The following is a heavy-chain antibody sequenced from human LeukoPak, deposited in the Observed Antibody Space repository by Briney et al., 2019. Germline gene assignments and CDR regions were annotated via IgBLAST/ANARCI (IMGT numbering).Heavy chain of an antibody. V-gene: IGHV3-23*01. CDR2: ISSNSGST. D-gene: IGHD1-14*01. J-gene: IGHJ4*02. CDR1: GFTFSSYA. CDR3: AKAPRTNRTNPWSFDY. Sequence: GGSLRLSCAASGFTFSSYAMSWVRQAPGKGLEWVSAISSNSGSTYYADSVRGRFTISRDNSNNTLYLQMNSLRAEDTAVYYCAKAPRTNRTNPWSFDYWGQGTLVTVSS.